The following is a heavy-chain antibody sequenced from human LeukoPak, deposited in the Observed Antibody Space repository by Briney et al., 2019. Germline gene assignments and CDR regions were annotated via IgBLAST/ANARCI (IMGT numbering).Heavy chain of an antibody. Sequence: SETLSLTCAVYGGSFSGDYWSWIRQPPGMGREWIGEINHSGSTNYNPSLKSRVTISVDTSKNQFSLKLSSVTAADTAVYYCASRFGELLYNWFDPWGQGTLVTVSS. D-gene: IGHD3-10*01. CDR2: INHSGST. V-gene: IGHV4-34*01. J-gene: IGHJ5*02. CDR3: ASRFGELLYNWFDP. CDR1: GGSFSGDY.